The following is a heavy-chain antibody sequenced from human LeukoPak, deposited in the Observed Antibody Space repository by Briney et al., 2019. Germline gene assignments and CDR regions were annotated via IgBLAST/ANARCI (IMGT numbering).Heavy chain of an antibody. CDR2: ISGSGGST. V-gene: IGHV3-23*01. D-gene: IGHD1-26*01. CDR1: GFTFSSYA. CDR3: AKEYSGSYSGDY. J-gene: IGHJ4*02. Sequence: GGSLRFSCAASGFTFSSYAMSWVRQAPGKGLEWVSAISGSGGSTYYADSVKGRFTISRDNSKNTLYLQINSLRAEDTAVYYCAKEYSGSYSGDYWGQGTLVTVSS.